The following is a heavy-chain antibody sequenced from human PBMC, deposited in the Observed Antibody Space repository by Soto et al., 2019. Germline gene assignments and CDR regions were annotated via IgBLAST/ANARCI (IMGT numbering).Heavy chain of an antibody. J-gene: IGHJ6*02. CDR3: ARALIVLVPAALKYYYYGMDV. V-gene: IGHV1-18*01. Sequence: QVQLVQSGAEAKKPGASVKVSCKASGYTFTSYGISWVRQAPGQGLEWMGWISAYNGNTNYAQKLQGRVTMTTDTSTSTAYMELRSLRSDDTAVYYCARALIVLVPAALKYYYYGMDVWGQGTTVTVSS. D-gene: IGHD2-2*01. CDR2: ISAYNGNT. CDR1: GYTFTSYG.